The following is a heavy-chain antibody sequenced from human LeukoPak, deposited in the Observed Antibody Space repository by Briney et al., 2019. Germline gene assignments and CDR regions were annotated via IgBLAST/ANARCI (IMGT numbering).Heavy chain of an antibody. D-gene: IGHD4-11*01. J-gene: IGHJ4*02. CDR2: IYPGDSDT. CDR1: GYSLTSYW. CDR3: ARGRSKNDY. Sequence: GESLKISCKGSGYSLTSYWIDWVRQMPGKGLEWMGIIYPGDSDTKYSPSFQGQVSISADKSTSTAYLHWSSLKASDTAMYYCARGRSKNDYWGQGTLVTVSS. V-gene: IGHV5-51*01.